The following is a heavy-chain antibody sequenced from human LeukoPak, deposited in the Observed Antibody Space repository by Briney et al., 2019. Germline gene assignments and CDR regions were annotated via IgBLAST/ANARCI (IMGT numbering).Heavy chain of an antibody. J-gene: IGHJ4*02. D-gene: IGHD3-10*02. CDR2: ISYDGGNT. CDR3: VKFVRYYFDC. CDR1: GFTFSTSG. V-gene: IGHV3-30*18. Sequence: PGGSLRLSCAASGFTFSTSGMHWIRQAPGKGLEWVAVISYDGGNTYYADSVKGRFTISRDNSKNTVFLQMHSLRGDDTAVYYCVKFVRYYFDCWGQGTLVTVSS.